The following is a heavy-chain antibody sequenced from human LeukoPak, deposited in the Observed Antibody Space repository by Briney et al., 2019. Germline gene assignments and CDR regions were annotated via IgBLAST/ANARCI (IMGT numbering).Heavy chain of an antibody. V-gene: IGHV1-8*01. CDR3: ARANWGSDF. CDR2: MNPNSGKA. Sequence: ASVTVSCKTSGYTFTNYDMNWVRQAPGQGLEWMGWMNPNSGKAGYLEKFRGRVTLTRNISINTAYMELTTLTSDDTAIYYCARANWGSDFWGQGTLVTVSS. D-gene: IGHD7-27*01. J-gene: IGHJ4*02. CDR1: GYTFTNYD.